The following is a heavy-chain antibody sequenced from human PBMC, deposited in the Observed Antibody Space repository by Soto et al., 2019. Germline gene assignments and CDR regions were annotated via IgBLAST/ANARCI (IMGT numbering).Heavy chain of an antibody. D-gene: IGHD3-22*01. J-gene: IGHJ4*02. CDR3: AGEGAAESSGDSTAFDY. V-gene: IGHV1-69*01. Sequence: QVQLVQSGAEVKKPGSSVKVSCKASGGTFSSYAISWVRQAPGQWLEWMGGIIPIVGTANYAQKFQGRVTMTGDESTGTAYMELSSLRAEDTAGYYCAGEGAAESSGDSTAFDYWGQGTLVTVSS. CDR1: GGTFSSYA. CDR2: IIPIVGTA.